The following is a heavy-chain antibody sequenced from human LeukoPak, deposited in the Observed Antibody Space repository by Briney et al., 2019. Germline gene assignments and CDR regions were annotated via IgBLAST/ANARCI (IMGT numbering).Heavy chain of an antibody. V-gene: IGHV4-61*01. Sequence: KPSETLSLTCTVSGGSVSSGSYYWSWIRQPPGKGLEWIGYIYYSGSTNYNPSLKSRVTISVDTSKNQFSLKLSSVTAADTAVYHCARALRYGSGSYSSWFDPWGQGTLVTVSS. CDR1: GGSVSSGSYY. CDR3: ARALRYGSGSYSSWFDP. J-gene: IGHJ5*02. CDR2: IYYSGST. D-gene: IGHD3-10*01.